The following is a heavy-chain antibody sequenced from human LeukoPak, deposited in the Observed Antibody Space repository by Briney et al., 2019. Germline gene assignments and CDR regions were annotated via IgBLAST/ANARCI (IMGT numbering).Heavy chain of an antibody. D-gene: IGHD3-22*01. V-gene: IGHV3-23*01. J-gene: IGHJ4*02. CDR3: AKESFYYDSSGYYYSPDY. CDR1: GFTFSSYG. CDR2: ISGSGGST. Sequence: GGSLRLSCAASGFTFSSYGMSWVRQAPGKGLEWVSAISGSGGSTYYADSVKGRFTISRDNSKNTLYLQMNSLRAEDTAVYYCAKESFYYDSSGYYYSPDYWGQGTLVTVSS.